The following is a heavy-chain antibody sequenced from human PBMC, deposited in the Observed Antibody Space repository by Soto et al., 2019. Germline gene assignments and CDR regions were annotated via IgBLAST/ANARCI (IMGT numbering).Heavy chain of an antibody. CDR3: ASLSEYCSGGSCYFDY. V-gene: IGHV1-18*01. Sequence: AASVKVSCKASVYTFTSYCISWVRQAPGQGLEWMGWISAYNGNTNYAQKLQGRVTMTTDTSTSTAYMELRSLRSDDTAVYYCASLSEYCSGGSCYFDYWGQGTLVTVSS. J-gene: IGHJ4*02. CDR1: VYTFTSYC. D-gene: IGHD2-15*01. CDR2: ISAYNGNT.